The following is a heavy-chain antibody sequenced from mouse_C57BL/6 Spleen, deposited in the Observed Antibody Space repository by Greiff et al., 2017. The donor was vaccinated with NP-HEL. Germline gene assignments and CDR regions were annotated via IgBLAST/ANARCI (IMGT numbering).Heavy chain of an antibody. D-gene: IGHD3-2*02. V-gene: IGHV1-82*01. CDR3: AKDSSGY. CDR2: IYPGDGDT. Sequence: QVHVKQSGPELVKPGASVKISCKASGYAFSSSWMNWVKQRPGKGLEWIGRIYPGDGDTNYNGKFKGKATLTADKSSSTAYMQRSSLTSEDSAVYFCAKDSSGYWGQGTTLTVSS. CDR1: GYAFSSSW. J-gene: IGHJ2*01.